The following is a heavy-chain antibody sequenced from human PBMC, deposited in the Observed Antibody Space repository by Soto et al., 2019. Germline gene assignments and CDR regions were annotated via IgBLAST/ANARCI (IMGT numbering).Heavy chain of an antibody. V-gene: IGHV4-59*08. J-gene: IGHJ4*02. Sequence: SETLSLTCTVSGGSISSYYWSWIRQPPGKGLEWIGCIYYSGSTNYNPSLKSRVTISVDTSKNQFSLKLSSVTAADTAVYYCARHATVTTPYYFDYWGQGTLVTVSS. CDR3: ARHATVTTPYYFDY. D-gene: IGHD4-4*01. CDR1: GGSISSYY. CDR2: IYYSGST.